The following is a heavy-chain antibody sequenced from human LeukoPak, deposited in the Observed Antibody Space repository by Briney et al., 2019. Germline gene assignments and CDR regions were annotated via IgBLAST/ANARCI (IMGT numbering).Heavy chain of an antibody. CDR1: GYTFTSYY. V-gene: IGHV1-46*01. CDR2: INPSGGST. CDR3: AKGIAAVRGMDV. D-gene: IGHD6-13*01. Sequence: ASVKVSCKASGYTFTSYYMHWERQAPGQGLEWMGIINPSGGSTSYAQKFQGRVTMTRDTSTSTVYMELSSLRSEDTAVYYCAKGIAAVRGMDVWGQGTTVTVSS. J-gene: IGHJ6*02.